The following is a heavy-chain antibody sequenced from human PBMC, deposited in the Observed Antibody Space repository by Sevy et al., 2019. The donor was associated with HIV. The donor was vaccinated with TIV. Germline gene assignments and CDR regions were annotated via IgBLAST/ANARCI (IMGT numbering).Heavy chain of an antibody. CDR3: AKFAGDFPHFDF. D-gene: IGHD7-27*01. CDR2: ISDTGTST. V-gene: IGHV3-23*01. J-gene: IGHJ4*02. Sequence: GGSLRLSCAASGFTFSTYSMTWVRQAPGKGLEWVSAISDTGTSTYYTDSVEGRFTISRDNSKSTAYLHMNSLRAEDTALYYCAKFAGDFPHFDFWGQGTLVTVSS. CDR1: GFTFSTYS.